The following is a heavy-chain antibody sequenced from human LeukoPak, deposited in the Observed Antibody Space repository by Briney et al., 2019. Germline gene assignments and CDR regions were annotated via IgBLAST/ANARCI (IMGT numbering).Heavy chain of an antibody. Sequence: SETLSLTCTVSGGSISSYYWSWIRQPPGKGLEWIGYIYYSGSTNYNPSLRSRVTISVDTSRAQFSLKLSSVTAADTAVYYCARVYSYGSYYFGYWGQGTLVTVSS. CDR2: IYYSGST. CDR3: ARVYSYGSYYFGY. D-gene: IGHD5-18*01. J-gene: IGHJ4*02. CDR1: GGSISSYY. V-gene: IGHV4-59*01.